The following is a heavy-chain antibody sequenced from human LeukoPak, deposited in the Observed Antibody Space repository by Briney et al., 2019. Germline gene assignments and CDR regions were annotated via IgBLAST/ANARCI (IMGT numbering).Heavy chain of an antibody. CDR3: ARTSATGGTFFDI. CDR1: GGSLSSCC. D-gene: IGHD1-26*01. Sequence: SETLSLTCTVSGGSLSSCCWSWIRQPAGKGLEWIGRIYSSGSTHYNPSLKSRVTMSVDTSKNQFSLNVKSVTAADTAVYYCARTSATGGTFFDIWGQEPWSPSPQ. J-gene: IGHJ4*01. CDR2: IYSSGST. V-gene: IGHV4-4*07.